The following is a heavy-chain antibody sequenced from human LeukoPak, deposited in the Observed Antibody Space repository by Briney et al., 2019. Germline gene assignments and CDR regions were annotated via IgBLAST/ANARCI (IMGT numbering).Heavy chain of an antibody. CDR1: GYTFTSYG. Sequence: ASVTVSCKASGYTFTSYGISWVRQAPGQGLEWMGWISAYNGNTNYAQKLQGRVTMTTDTSTSTVYMELSSLRSEDTAVYYCARAGQGFDNRYYMDVWGKGTTVTVSS. CDR3: ARAGQGFDNRYYMDV. V-gene: IGHV1-18*01. D-gene: IGHD3-10*01. CDR2: ISAYNGNT. J-gene: IGHJ6*03.